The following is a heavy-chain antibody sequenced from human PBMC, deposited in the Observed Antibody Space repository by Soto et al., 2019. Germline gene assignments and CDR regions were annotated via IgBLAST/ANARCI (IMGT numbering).Heavy chain of an antibody. Sequence: SETLSLTCTISGGSISSSSYYWGWIRQPPGKGLEWIGSVYYSGSTYYNPSLKSRVTISVDTSKNQFSLKLSSVTAADTAVYYCARPRTAVTRQDFWSGYYGYYYYGMDVWGQGTTVTVSS. CDR2: VYYSGST. CDR1: GGSISSSSYY. J-gene: IGHJ6*02. D-gene: IGHD3-3*01. CDR3: ARPRTAVTRQDFWSGYYGYYYYGMDV. V-gene: IGHV4-39*01.